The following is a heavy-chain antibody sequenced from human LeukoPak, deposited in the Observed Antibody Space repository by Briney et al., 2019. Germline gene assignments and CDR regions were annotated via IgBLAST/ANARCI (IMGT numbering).Heavy chain of an antibody. CDR1: EYTFTGYY. D-gene: IGHD5-12*01. Sequence: GASVKVSCKASEYTFTGYYMHWVRQAPGQGLEWMGWINPNSGGTNYAQKFQGRVTMTRDTSISTAYMELSRLRSDDTAVYYCARVISGYDETFDYWGQGTLVTVSS. J-gene: IGHJ4*02. CDR2: INPNSGGT. V-gene: IGHV1-2*02. CDR3: ARVISGYDETFDY.